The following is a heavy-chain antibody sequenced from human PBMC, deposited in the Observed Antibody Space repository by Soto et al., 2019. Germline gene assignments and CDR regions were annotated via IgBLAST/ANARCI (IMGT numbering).Heavy chain of an antibody. CDR2: IYYRGST. D-gene: IGHD6-19*01. V-gene: IGHV4-39*07. CDR1: GGSIGSSSSY. CDR3: VRGSDWYREMF. J-gene: IGHJ4*02. Sequence: SETLSLTCTVSGGSIGSSSSYWGWIRQSPGKGLDYIGTIYYRGSTYYNPSLKSRVTISVDTSKNQFSLRLTSVTAADTAVYYCVRGSDWYREMFWGQGTLVTVSS.